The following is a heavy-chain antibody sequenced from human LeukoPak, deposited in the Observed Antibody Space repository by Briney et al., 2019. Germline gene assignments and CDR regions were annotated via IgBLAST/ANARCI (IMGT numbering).Heavy chain of an antibody. D-gene: IGHD3-22*01. CDR2: ISSSSSYI. Sequence: GGSLRLSCAASGFTFSSYSMNWVRQAPGKGLEWVSSISSSSSYIYYADSVKGRFTISRDNAKNSLYLQMNSLRAEGTAVYYCARDYYDSSGYYSGGYWGQGTLVTVSS. V-gene: IGHV3-21*01. CDR3: ARDYYDSSGYYSGGY. J-gene: IGHJ4*02. CDR1: GFTFSSYS.